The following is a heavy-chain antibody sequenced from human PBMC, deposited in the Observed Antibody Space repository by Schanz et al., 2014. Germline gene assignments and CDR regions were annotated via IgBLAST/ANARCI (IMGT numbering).Heavy chain of an antibody. CDR3: ARGRVVPAAPEFDY. J-gene: IGHJ4*02. CDR2: IYYSGST. D-gene: IGHD2-2*01. CDR1: GGSISSGAYS. V-gene: IGHV4-30-4*07. Sequence: QVQLQESGPRLVKPSQTLSLTCTVSGGSISSGAYSWSWIRQPPGKRPEWIGYIYYSGSTTYNPSRRSRVTISVDTSKKQFSLNRSAVTAAATAVYYCARGRVVPAAPEFDYWGQGILVTVSS.